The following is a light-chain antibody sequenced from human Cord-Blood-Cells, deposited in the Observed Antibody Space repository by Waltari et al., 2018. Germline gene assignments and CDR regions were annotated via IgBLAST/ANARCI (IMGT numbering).Light chain of an antibody. CDR3: CSYAGSSTWV. J-gene: IGLJ3*02. CDR2: EGS. Sequence: QSALTQPASVSGSPGQSITISCTGTSSAVGRYNLVSWSQQHPGKAPKLMIYEGSKRPLGVSNRFSGSKSGNTASLTISGLQAEDEADYYCCSYAGSSTWVFGGGTKLTVL. V-gene: IGLV2-23*01. CDR1: SSAVGRYNL.